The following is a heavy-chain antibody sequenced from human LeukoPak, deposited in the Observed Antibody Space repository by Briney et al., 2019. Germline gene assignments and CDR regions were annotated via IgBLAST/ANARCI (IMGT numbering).Heavy chain of an antibody. D-gene: IGHD3-10*01. CDR1: TSR. V-gene: IGHV1-18*01. J-gene: IGHJ5*02. Sequence: RASVKVSCKATSRISWVRQAPGQGLEWMGWIGTYGGDTYYAQKFQGRITVTTDTSTSTVYMELRNLRSDDTAVYYCAKHSLLLFDPWGQGTLVAVSS. CDR2: IGTYGGDT. CDR3: AKHSLLLFDP.